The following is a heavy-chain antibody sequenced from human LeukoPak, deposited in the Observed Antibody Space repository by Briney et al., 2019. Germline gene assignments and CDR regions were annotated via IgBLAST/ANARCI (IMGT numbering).Heavy chain of an antibody. D-gene: IGHD6-13*01. J-gene: IGHJ4*02. Sequence: PSDTLSLPCTLSGGSISSGGYYWPWIPQHPGKGLEWIGYIYYSGSTYYNPSLKSRVTISVDTSKNQFSLKLSSVTAADTAVYYCASAESQQPFDYWGQGTLVTVSS. CDR2: IYYSGST. CDR1: GGSISSGGYY. V-gene: IGHV4-31*03. CDR3: ASAESQQPFDY.